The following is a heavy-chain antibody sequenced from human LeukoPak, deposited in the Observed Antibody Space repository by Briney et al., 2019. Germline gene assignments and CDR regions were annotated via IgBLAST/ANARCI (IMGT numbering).Heavy chain of an antibody. V-gene: IGHV4-39*01. Sequence: PSETLSLTCAVSGASITSSNYYWGWVRQSPGKGLEWIGNIYSRGNTYYNASLKSRVTMYIDTSKNQFSLKLSSVTAADTAMYYCAKSNGYGLIDYWGQGTLVTVSS. D-gene: IGHD5-12*01. CDR2: IYSRGNT. CDR1: GASITSSNYY. J-gene: IGHJ4*02. CDR3: AKSNGYGLIDY.